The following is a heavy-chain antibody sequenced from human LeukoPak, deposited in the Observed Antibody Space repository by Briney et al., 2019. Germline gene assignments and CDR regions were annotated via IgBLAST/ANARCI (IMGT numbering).Heavy chain of an antibody. V-gene: IGHV3-48*01. CDR1: GFTFSSYS. D-gene: IGHD3-3*01. CDR3: ARGNYDFWSGYYTDTKNLYYYYYMDV. Sequence: GGSLRLSCAASGFTFSSYSMNWVRQAPGKGLEWVSYISSSSSTIYYADSVKGRFTISRDNAKNSLYLQMNSLRAEDTAVYYCARGNYDFWSGYYTDTKNLYYYYYMDVWGKGTTVTVSS. CDR2: ISSSSSTI. J-gene: IGHJ6*03.